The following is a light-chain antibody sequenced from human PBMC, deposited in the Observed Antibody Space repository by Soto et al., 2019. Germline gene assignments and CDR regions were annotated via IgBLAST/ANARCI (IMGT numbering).Light chain of an antibody. CDR2: STN. CDR1: TGAVTSGHY. J-gene: IGLJ2*01. CDR3: LLYYGGAQPVV. V-gene: IGLV7-43*01. Sequence: QAVVTQEPSLTVSPGGTVTLTCASSTGAVTSGHYPNWFQQKPGQAPRALIYSTNKKHSWTPARASGSLLGGKAALTLSGVQPEDEAEYYCLLYYGGAQPVVFGGGTKLTVL.